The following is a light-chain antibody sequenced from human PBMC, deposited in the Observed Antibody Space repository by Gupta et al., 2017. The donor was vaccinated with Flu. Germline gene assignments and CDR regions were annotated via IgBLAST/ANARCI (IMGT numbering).Light chain of an antibody. CDR3: HHYGEEPRT. J-gene: IGKJ1*01. V-gene: IGKV3-20*01. CDR2: GAT. CDR1: QNVRSNY. Sequence: GTLALSPGERATLSCRATQNVRSNYLAWYQQKPGQAPRLLIYGATSRATGVPDRFSGGGSGTDFRLTIRRLEPEDFAVDYCHHYGEEPRTCGQGTKVEI.